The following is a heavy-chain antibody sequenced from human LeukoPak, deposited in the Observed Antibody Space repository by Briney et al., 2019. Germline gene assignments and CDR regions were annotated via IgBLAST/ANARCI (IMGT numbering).Heavy chain of an antibody. Sequence: ASVKVSCKASGYTFTGYYMHWVRQAPGQGLEWMGRINPNSGGTNYAQKFQGRVTMTRDTSISTAYMELSRLRSDDTAVYYCAREGPLGYYGMDVWGQGTTVTVSS. J-gene: IGHJ6*02. V-gene: IGHV1-2*06. CDR3: AREGPLGYYGMDV. CDR1: GYTFTGYY. CDR2: INPNSGGT. D-gene: IGHD6-13*01.